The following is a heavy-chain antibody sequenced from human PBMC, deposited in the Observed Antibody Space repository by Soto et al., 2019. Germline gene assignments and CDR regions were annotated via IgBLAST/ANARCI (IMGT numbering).Heavy chain of an antibody. J-gene: IGHJ3*02. CDR3: ATRPLRFLEWLPFDI. CDR2: FDPEDGET. CDR1: GYTLTELS. Sequence: ASVKVSCTVSGYTLTELSRHWVRQAPGKGLEWMGGFDPEDGETIYAQKFQGRVTMTEDTSTDTAYMELSSLRSEDTAVYYCATRPLRFLEWLPFDIWGQGTMVTVSS. D-gene: IGHD3-3*01. V-gene: IGHV1-24*01.